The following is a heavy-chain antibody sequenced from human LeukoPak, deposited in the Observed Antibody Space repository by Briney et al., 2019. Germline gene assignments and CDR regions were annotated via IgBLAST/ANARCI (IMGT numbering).Heavy chain of an antibody. CDR2: IKQDGSEK. V-gene: IGHV3-7*01. Sequence: GGSLRLSCAASGFSFSSYWMSWVRQAPGKGLEWVANIKQDGSEKYCVDSVKGRFTISRDNAKNSLCLQMNSLRAEDTAVYYCARKRGSYAFDIWGQGTMVTISS. CDR3: ARKRGSYAFDI. CDR1: GFSFSSYW. D-gene: IGHD1-26*01. J-gene: IGHJ3*02.